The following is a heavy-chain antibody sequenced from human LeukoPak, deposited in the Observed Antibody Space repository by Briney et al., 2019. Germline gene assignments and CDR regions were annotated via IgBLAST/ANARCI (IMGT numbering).Heavy chain of an antibody. CDR2: IYYSGST. CDR3: TRGSIAYYYMDV. CDR1: GGSISSYY. D-gene: IGHD3-22*01. Sequence: SEALSLTCTVSGGSISSYYWSWIRQPPGKGLEWIGNIYYSGSTNYNPSLKSRVTISVDTSKNQFSLKLSSVTAADTAVYYCTRGSIAYYYMDVWGKGTTVTISS. V-gene: IGHV4-59*01. J-gene: IGHJ6*03.